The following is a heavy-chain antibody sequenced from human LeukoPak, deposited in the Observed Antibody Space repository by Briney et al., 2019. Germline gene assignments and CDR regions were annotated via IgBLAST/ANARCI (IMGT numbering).Heavy chain of an antibody. J-gene: IGHJ3*02. CDR2: ISYDGSNK. CDR3: ARKVGVTTSDAFDI. V-gene: IGHV3-30*04. CDR1: GFTFSSYA. D-gene: IGHD4-17*01. Sequence: GGSLRLSCAASGFTFSSYAMHWVRQAPGKGLEWVAVISYDGSNKYYADSVKGRFTTSRDNAKNSLYLQMNSLRAEDTAVYYCARKVGVTTSDAFDIWGQGTMVTVSS.